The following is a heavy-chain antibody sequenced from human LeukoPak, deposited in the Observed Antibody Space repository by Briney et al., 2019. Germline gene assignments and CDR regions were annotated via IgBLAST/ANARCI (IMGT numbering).Heavy chain of an antibody. CDR3: ALRFLEWPEYGVGFDY. CDR1: GCTFTSYA. V-gene: IGHV1-69*05. D-gene: IGHD3-3*01. CDR2: IIPIFGTA. Sequence: SVKVSCKASGCTFTSYAISWVRQAPGQGLEWMGRIIPIFGTANYAQKFQGRVTITTDESTSTAYMELSRLRSEDTAVYYCALRFLEWPEYGVGFDYWGQGTLATVSS. J-gene: IGHJ4*02.